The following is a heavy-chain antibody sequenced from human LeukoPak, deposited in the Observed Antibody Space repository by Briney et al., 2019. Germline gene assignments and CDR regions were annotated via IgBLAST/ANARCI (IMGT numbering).Heavy chain of an antibody. V-gene: IGHV1-3*01. CDR2: INAGNGNT. J-gene: IGHJ5*02. Sequence: ASVKVSCKASGYTFNSYGMHWVRQAPGQRLEWMGWINAGNGNTKYSQKFQGRVTITRDTSASTAYMEVSSLTSEDTAVYYCAKGAGFGESWGQGTLVTVSS. D-gene: IGHD3-10*01. CDR3: AKGAGFGES. CDR1: GYTFNSYG.